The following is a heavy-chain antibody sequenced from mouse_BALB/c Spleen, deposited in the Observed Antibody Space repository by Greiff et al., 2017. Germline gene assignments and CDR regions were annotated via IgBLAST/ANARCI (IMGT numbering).Heavy chain of an antibody. Sequence: EVMLVESGGGLVQPGGSRKLSCAASGFTFSSFGMHWVRQAPEKGLEWVAYISSGSSTIYYADTVKGRFTNSRDNPKNTLFLQMTSLRSEDTAMYYCARYYDYDGRYAMDYWGQGTSVTVSS. CDR2: ISSGSSTI. CDR1: GFTFSSFG. V-gene: IGHV5-17*02. D-gene: IGHD2-4*01. CDR3: ARYYDYDGRYAMDY. J-gene: IGHJ4*01.